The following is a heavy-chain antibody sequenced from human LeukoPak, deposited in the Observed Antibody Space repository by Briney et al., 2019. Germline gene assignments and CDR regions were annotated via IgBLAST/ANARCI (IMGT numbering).Heavy chain of an antibody. J-gene: IGHJ3*01. V-gene: IGHV3-69-1*01. CDR2: ISSSSAI. D-gene: IGHD5-24*01. CDR1: GFTFGDYA. Sequence: GGSLRLSCTASGFTFGDYAMNWVRQAPGKGLEWVSSISSSSAIYYADSLKGRFTISRDNAKDSLYLQMNNLRAEDTAVYYCARPAVAMASTDALDVWGQGTLVTVSS. CDR3: ARPAVAMASTDALDV.